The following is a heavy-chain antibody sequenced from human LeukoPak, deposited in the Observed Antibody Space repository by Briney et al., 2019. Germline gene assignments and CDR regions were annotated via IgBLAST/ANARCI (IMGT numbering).Heavy chain of an antibody. CDR3: ARGPTVTTPDYYFDY. D-gene: IGHD4-17*01. Sequence: SETLSLTCTVSGGSISSGVYYWSWIRKHPGKGLERIGYIYYSGSTYYNPSLKSRVTISVDTSKNQFSLKLSSVTAADTAVYYCARGPTVTTPDYYFDYWGQGTLVTVSS. V-gene: IGHV4-31*03. CDR1: GGSISSGVYY. CDR2: IYYSGST. J-gene: IGHJ4*02.